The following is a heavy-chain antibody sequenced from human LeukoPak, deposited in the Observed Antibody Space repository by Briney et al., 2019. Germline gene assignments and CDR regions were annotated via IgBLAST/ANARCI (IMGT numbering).Heavy chain of an antibody. CDR3: ASHYDFWSGYYFDY. CDR1: GGTFSSYA. J-gene: IGHJ4*02. V-gene: IGHV1-69*05. Sequence: GSSVKVSCKASGGTFSSYAISWVRQAPGQGLEWMGGIIPIFGTANYAQKFQDRVTITTDESTSTAYMELSSLRSEDTAVYYCASHYDFWSGYYFDYWGQGTLVTVSS. D-gene: IGHD3-3*01. CDR2: IIPIFGTA.